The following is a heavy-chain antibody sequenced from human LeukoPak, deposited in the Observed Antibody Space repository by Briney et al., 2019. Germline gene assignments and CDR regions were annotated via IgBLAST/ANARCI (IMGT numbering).Heavy chain of an antibody. Sequence: GASVKVSCKASGYTFTGYYIHWVRQAPGQGLEWMGWINPNSGGTNYAQKFQGRVTMTRDTSISTAYMELSRLRSDDTAVYYCAGYSSSWYDSWAFDIWGQGTMVTVSS. D-gene: IGHD6-13*01. V-gene: IGHV1-2*02. CDR2: INPNSGGT. CDR1: GYTFTGYY. J-gene: IGHJ3*02. CDR3: AGYSSSWYDSWAFDI.